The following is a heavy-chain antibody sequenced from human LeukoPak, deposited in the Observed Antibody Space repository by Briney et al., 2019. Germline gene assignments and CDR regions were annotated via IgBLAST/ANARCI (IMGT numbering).Heavy chain of an antibody. D-gene: IGHD1-26*01. J-gene: IGHJ4*02. Sequence: ASVKVSCKTSGYTFTSSHAHWVRQAPGQGLEWMGLVNCGDGYTNYAQKLQGRVSVTADTSTSTLYMDLTSLTTEDTAIYYCARDRGGSYSIDHWGQGTLVTVSS. CDR2: VNCGDGYT. V-gene: IGHV1-46*01. CDR3: ARDRGGSYSIDH. CDR1: GYTFTSSH.